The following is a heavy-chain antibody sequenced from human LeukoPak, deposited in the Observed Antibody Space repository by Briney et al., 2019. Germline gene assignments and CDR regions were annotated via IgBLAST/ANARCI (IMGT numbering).Heavy chain of an antibody. V-gene: IGHV4-4*07. Sequence: PSGTLSLTCTVSGGSISSYSWSWIRQPAGKGLEWIGRLYTSGSTNYSPSLKSRVTMSVDTSKNQFSLKLSSVTAADTAVYYCARGRALGVVVPAAMRSAFDIWGQGTMVTVSS. J-gene: IGHJ3*02. D-gene: IGHD2-2*01. CDR3: ARGRALGVVVPAAMRSAFDI. CDR2: LYTSGST. CDR1: GGSISSYS.